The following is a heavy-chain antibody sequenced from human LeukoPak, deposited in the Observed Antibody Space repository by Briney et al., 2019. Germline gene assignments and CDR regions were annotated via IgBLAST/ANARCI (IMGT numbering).Heavy chain of an antibody. CDR3: ARRRIVATIDY. D-gene: IGHD5-12*01. CDR1: GGSISSSGYY. J-gene: IGHJ4*02. V-gene: IGHV4-39*01. CDR2: ISYTGTT. Sequence: SVTLSLTCGVSGGSISSSGYYWAWIRQPPGTGLEWIGSISYTGTTYYNPSLKSRLTISADRSKNQFSLKLTSVTAADTAVYYCARRRIVATIDYWGQGTLVTVSS.